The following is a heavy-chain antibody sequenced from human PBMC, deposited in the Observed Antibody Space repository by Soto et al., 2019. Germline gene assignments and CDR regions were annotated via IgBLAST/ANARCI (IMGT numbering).Heavy chain of an antibody. Sequence: EVQLVESGGGLVQPGGSLRLSCAASGFTVSSNYVSWVRQAPGKGLEWVSAIYRGGSTYYADSGKGRCTISRDNSKNTLYLKMNSLRAEDTAVHYCARGGAVDGIGNFDYWGQGTLVTVSS. J-gene: IGHJ4*02. CDR2: IYRGGST. V-gene: IGHV3-66*01. D-gene: IGHD6-19*01. CDR3: ARGGAVDGIGNFDY. CDR1: GFTVSSNY.